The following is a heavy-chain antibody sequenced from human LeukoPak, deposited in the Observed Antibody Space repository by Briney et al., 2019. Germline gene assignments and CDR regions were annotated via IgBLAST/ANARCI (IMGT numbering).Heavy chain of an antibody. CDR2: IKQDGSEK. CDR1: GFTFSSYS. D-gene: IGHD4-17*01. Sequence: GGSLRLSCAASGFTFSSYSMSWVRQAPGKGLERVANIKQDGSEKYYVDSVKGRFTISRDNAKNSLYLQMNSLRAEDTAVYYCARDYGDYTYYFDYWGQGTLVTVSS. J-gene: IGHJ4*02. CDR3: ARDYGDYTYYFDY. V-gene: IGHV3-7*01.